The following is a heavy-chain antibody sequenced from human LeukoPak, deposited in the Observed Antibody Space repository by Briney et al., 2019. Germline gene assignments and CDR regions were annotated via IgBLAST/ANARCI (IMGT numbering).Heavy chain of an antibody. Sequence: PSETLSLTCTVSGGSISSYYWSWIRQPAGKGLEWIGRIYTSGSTNYNPSLKSRVTMSVDTSKNHFSLKLSSVTAADTAVYYCATSGYSSSWLGVFDYWGQGTLVAVSS. J-gene: IGHJ4*02. CDR3: ATSGYSSSWLGVFDY. CDR1: GGSISSYY. D-gene: IGHD6-13*01. CDR2: IYTSGST. V-gene: IGHV4-4*07.